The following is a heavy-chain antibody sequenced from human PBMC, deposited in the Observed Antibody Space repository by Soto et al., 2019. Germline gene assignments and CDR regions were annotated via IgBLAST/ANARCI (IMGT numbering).Heavy chain of an antibody. CDR3: AREIYPIVVVINHQPLDY. CDR1: GYTFTSYG. J-gene: IGHJ4*02. Sequence: QVQLVQSGAEVKKPGASVKVSCKASGYTFTSYGISWVRQAPGQGLEWMGWISAYNGNTNYAQKPQCRATMTTDTSTSTAYMELRSLRYDDTAVYYCAREIYPIVVVINHQPLDYWGQGTLVTVSS. V-gene: IGHV1-18*01. CDR2: ISAYNGNT. D-gene: IGHD3-22*01.